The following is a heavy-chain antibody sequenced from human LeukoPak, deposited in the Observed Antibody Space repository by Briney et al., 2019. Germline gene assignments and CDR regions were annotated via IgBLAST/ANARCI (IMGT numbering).Heavy chain of an antibody. Sequence: ASVKVSCKASGYIFDGYFIHWVRQAPGQGLEWMGWINPNSGGTTYGPKFQGRVTMTRDTSINTAYMQLNRLRSDDTAVYFCARFSWSSHSAPGVQFDPWGQGTLVTVSS. CDR1: GYIFDGYF. D-gene: IGHD3-10*01. J-gene: IGHJ5*02. V-gene: IGHV1-2*02. CDR2: INPNSGGT. CDR3: ARFSWSSHSAPGVQFDP.